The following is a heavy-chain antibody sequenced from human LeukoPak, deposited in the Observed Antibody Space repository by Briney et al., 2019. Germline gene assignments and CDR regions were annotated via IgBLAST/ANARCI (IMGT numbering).Heavy chain of an antibody. V-gene: IGHV3-23*01. CDR3: AKAKTGDGEIFDY. CDR2: ISWNSGST. J-gene: IGHJ4*02. Sequence: GGSLRLSCAASGFTFDDYAMHWVRQAPGKGLEWVSGISWNSGSTYYADSVKGRFTISRDNSKNTLYLQMNSLRAEDTAVYYCAKAKTGDGEIFDYWGQGTLVTVSS. CDR1: GFTFDDYA. D-gene: IGHD7-27*01.